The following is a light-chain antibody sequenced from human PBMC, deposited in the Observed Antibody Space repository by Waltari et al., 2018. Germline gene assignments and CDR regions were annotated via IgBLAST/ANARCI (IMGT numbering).Light chain of an antibody. CDR2: DVS. CDR1: SSDIGDYNF. V-gene: IGLV2-14*03. Sequence: SVLPQPASVSGSPGQSITISCTGPSSDIGDYNFVSWYQQHPGKAPKLIIYDVSNRPSGVSNRFSGAWSGNTASLTISGLQAEDEADYYCNSYTTGRTMTVIFGGGTKLTVL. CDR3: NSYTTGRTMTVI. J-gene: IGLJ2*01.